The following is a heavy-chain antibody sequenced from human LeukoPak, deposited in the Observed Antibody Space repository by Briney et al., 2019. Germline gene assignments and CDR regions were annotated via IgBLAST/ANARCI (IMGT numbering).Heavy chain of an antibody. J-gene: IGHJ5*02. CDR3: ARDIGLELKNWFDP. CDR1: GGTFSNYG. V-gene: IGHV1-69*06. Sequence: SVKVSCKASGGTFSNYGINWVRQAPGQGLEWMGGIVPIFGTANYAQKFQGRVTITADKSTSTAYMELSSLRSEGTAVYYCARDIGLELKNWFDPWGQGTLVTVSS. CDR2: IVPIFGTA. D-gene: IGHD1-7*01.